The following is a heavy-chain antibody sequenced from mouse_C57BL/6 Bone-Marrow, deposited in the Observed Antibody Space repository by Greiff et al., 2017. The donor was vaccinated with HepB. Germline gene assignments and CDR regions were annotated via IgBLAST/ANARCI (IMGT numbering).Heavy chain of an antibody. V-gene: IGHV1-53*01. CDR2: INPSNGGT. J-gene: IGHJ2*01. CDR1: GYTFTSYW. Sequence: QVQLKESGTELVKPGASVKLSCKASGYTFTSYWMHWVKQRPGQGLEWIGNINPSNGGTNYNEKFKSKATLTVDKSSSTAYMQLSSLTSEDSAVYYCAREGDSSGSVDYWGQGTTLTVSS. D-gene: IGHD3-2*02. CDR3: AREGDSSGSVDY.